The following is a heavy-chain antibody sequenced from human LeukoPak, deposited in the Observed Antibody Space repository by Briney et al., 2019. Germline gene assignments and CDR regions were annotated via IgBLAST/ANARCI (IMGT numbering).Heavy chain of an antibody. D-gene: IGHD2-2*01. CDR3: AKLSIVVVPAAMSSSSLPWTLDI. V-gene: IGHV4-59*08. Sequence: SETLSLTCTVSGVSISGYYWSWIRQPPGKGLEWIGYIYYSGSTNYNPSLKSRVTISVDTSKNQFSLKLSSVTAADTAVYYCAKLSIVVVPAAMSSSSLPWTLDIWGQGTMVTVSS. J-gene: IGHJ3*02. CDR2: IYYSGST. CDR1: GVSISGYY.